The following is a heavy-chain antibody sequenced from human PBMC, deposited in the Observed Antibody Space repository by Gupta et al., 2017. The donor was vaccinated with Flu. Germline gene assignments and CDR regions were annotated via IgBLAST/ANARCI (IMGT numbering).Heavy chain of an antibody. V-gene: IGHV3-7*01. J-gene: IGHJ3*02. Sequence: VRKAPGKGLEWVAKIKEDGSEKYHVDSVKGRFTISRDNAKNSLYLQMNSLKAEDTAVYYCAGEYSSSSLAFDIWGQGTMVTVSS. CDR2: IKEDGSEK. D-gene: IGHD6-13*01. CDR3: AGEYSSSSLAFDI.